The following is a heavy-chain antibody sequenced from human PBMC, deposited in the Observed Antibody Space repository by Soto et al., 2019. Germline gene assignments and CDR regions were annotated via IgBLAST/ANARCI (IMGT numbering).Heavy chain of an antibody. CDR3: ARVFGDSYYYYGMDV. CDR1: GGSISSSNW. CDR2: IYHSGST. D-gene: IGHD2-21*02. Sequence: PSETLSLTCAVSGGSISSSNWWSWVRQPPGKGLEWIGEIYHSGSTNYNPSLKSRVTISVDKSKNQFSLKLSSVTAADTAVYYCARVFGDSYYYYGMDVWGQGTTFTVSS. J-gene: IGHJ6*02. V-gene: IGHV4-4*02.